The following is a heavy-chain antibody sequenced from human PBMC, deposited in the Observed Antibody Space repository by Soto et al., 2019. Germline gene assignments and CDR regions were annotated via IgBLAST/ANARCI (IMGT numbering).Heavy chain of an antibody. CDR2: IYYSGST. J-gene: IGHJ4*02. CDR3: ARGEGYPAYYFDY. Sequence: SETLSLTCTVSGGSISSYYWSWIRQPPGKGLEWIGYIYYSGSTNYNPSLKSRVTISVDTSKNQFSLKLSSVTAADTAVYYCARGEGYPAYYFDYWGQGTLVTVSS. D-gene: IGHD5-12*01. V-gene: IGHV4-59*01. CDR1: GGSISSYY.